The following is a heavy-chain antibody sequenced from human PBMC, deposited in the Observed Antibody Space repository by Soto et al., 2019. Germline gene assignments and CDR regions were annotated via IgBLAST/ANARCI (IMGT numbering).Heavy chain of an antibody. D-gene: IGHD4-17*01. CDR2: INSDESTT. Sequence: EVQLVESGGGLVQPGGSLRLSCAASGFTFSSYWMHWVRQAPGKGLVWVSRINSDESTTNYADSVKGRFTISRDNAKNTLYRQMNSRRADDAAVYYCARGNAVRGHGDYDYWGQGTLVTVSS. CDR1: GFTFSSYW. CDR3: ARGNAVRGHGDYDY. J-gene: IGHJ4*02. V-gene: IGHV3-74*01.